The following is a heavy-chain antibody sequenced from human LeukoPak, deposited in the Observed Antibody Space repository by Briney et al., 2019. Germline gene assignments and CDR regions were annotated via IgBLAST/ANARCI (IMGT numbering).Heavy chain of an antibody. V-gene: IGHV3-23*01. J-gene: IGHJ4*02. CDR1: GFTFTNYA. CDR3: ARGFYDTLTGPDY. CDR2: ISGSGSGT. Sequence: SGGSLRLSCAASGFTFTNYAMSWVRQAPGKGLEWVSTISGSGSGTYYADSVKGRFTISRDNAKNSLYLQMNSLRGEDTAVYYCARGFYDTLTGPDYWGQGTLVTVSS. D-gene: IGHD3-9*01.